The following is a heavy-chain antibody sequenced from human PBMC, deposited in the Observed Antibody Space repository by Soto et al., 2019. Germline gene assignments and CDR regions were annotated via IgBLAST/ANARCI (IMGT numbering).Heavy chain of an antibody. Sequence: SVKVSCKASGGTFSSYAISWVRQAPGQGLEWMGGIIPIFGTANYAQKFQGRVTITADNSENTLYLQMNSLRAEDTAVYYCARDKAVRYYYYGMDVWGQGTTVTVSS. J-gene: IGHJ6*02. CDR3: ARDKAVRYYYYGMDV. V-gene: IGHV1-69*06. CDR2: IIPIFGTA. D-gene: IGHD4-4*01. CDR1: GGTFSSYA.